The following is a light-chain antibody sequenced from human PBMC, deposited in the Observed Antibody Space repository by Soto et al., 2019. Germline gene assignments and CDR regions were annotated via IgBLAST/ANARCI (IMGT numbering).Light chain of an antibody. Sequence: EIVLTQSPGTLSLSPGERATLSCRASQSVRSSYLAWYQQKPGQAPRXLIYGASSRATGIPDRFSGSGSGKDFTLTISRLEPEDFAVYYCQQYGSSSTFGQGTRLEIK. CDR3: QQYGSSST. J-gene: IGKJ5*01. CDR1: QSVRSSY. CDR2: GAS. V-gene: IGKV3-20*01.